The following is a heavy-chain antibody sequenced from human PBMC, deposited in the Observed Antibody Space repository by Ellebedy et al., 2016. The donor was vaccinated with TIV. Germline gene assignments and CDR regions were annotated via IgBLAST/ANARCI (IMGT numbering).Heavy chain of an antibody. J-gene: IGHJ4*02. V-gene: IGHV4-39*01. CDR3: ATLTGIVVVPAAPFDY. CDR1: GGSISSSSYY. Sequence: GSLRLXXTVSGGSISSSSYYWGWIRQPPGKGLEWIGSIYYSGSTYYNPSLKSRVTISVDTSKNQFSLKLSSVTAADTAVYYCATLTGIVVVPAAPFDYWGQGTLVTVSS. D-gene: IGHD2-2*01. CDR2: IYYSGST.